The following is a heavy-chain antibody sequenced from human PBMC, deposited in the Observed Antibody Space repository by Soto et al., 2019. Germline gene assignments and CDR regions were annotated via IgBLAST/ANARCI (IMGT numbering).Heavy chain of an antibody. CDR3: ARGYLGDSSSWYGHFDY. Sequence: QVQLVESGGGLVQPGRSLRLSCVASGFTFSSYGMHWVRQAPGRGLGWVAIIWYDGSYKYYADSVKGRFTISRDNSKNTLYLQMNSLRVEDTAVYYCARGYLGDSSSWYGHFDYWGQGTLVTVSS. CDR2: IWYDGSYK. CDR1: GFTFSSYG. V-gene: IGHV3-33*01. J-gene: IGHJ4*02. D-gene: IGHD6-13*01.